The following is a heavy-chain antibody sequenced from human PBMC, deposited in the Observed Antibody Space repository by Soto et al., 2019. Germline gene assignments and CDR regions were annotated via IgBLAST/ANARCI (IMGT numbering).Heavy chain of an antibody. CDR2: INDSGST. J-gene: IGHJ5*02. V-gene: IGHV4-34*01. CDR1: GGAFRGYY. D-gene: IGHD2-15*01. CDR3: ARERGRYCSGESCYPFGP. Sequence: QVQLQQGGAGLLKPSETLSLTCAVYGGAFRGYYWSWIRQPPGKGLEWLGEINDSGSTNYNPSLKSRITNSLDTSKKEISLRLSSVTAADTAVYYCARERGRYCSGESCYPFGPWGQGALVTVSS.